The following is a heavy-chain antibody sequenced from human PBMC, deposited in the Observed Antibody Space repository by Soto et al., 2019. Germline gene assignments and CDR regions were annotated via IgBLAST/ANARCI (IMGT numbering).Heavy chain of an antibody. V-gene: IGHV3-23*01. J-gene: IGHJ4*02. Sequence: GSLRLSCAASGFTFTNYAMTWVRQAPGQGLEWVSAISASGETTYYADSVKGRFTISRDNSENTVYLQMNSLRAEDTAVYYCAKMGGACCTSASCYMADYWGQGTLVTVSS. CDR3: AKMGGACCTSASCYMADY. D-gene: IGHD2-2*02. CDR2: ISASGETT. CDR1: GFTFTNYA.